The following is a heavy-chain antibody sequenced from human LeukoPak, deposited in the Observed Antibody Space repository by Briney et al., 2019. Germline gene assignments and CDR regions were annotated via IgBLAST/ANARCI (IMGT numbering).Heavy chain of an antibody. CDR2: INHSGST. Sequence: SETLSLTCAVYGGSFSGYYWSWIRRPPGKGLEWIGEINHSGSTNYNPSLKSRVTISVDTSKNQFSLKLSSVTAADTAVYYCARAVTRRYCSSTSCRRFDYWGQGTLVTASS. D-gene: IGHD2-2*01. CDR3: ARAVTRRYCSSTSCRRFDY. J-gene: IGHJ4*02. V-gene: IGHV4-34*01. CDR1: GGSFSGYY.